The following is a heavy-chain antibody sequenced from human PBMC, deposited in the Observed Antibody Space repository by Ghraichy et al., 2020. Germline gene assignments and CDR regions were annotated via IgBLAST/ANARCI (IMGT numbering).Heavy chain of an antibody. Sequence: GGSLRLSCAASGFTFSSYWMHWVRQAPGKGLVWVSHINSDGSSTSYADSVKGRFTISRDNAKNTLYLQMNSLRAEDTAVYYCARDREYSSWNFDYWGQGTLVTVSS. CDR1: GFTFSSYW. J-gene: IGHJ4*02. CDR2: INSDGSST. CDR3: ARDREYSSWNFDY. V-gene: IGHV3-74*01. D-gene: IGHD6-6*01.